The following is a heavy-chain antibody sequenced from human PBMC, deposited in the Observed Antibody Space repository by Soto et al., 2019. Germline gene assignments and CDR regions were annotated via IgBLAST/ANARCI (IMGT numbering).Heavy chain of an antibody. J-gene: IGHJ4*02. CDR1: ESTVSRDW. CDR2: INQDGSEK. CDR3: LGGVGDAF. V-gene: IGHV3-7*01. Sequence: EVHLVESGGGLVQTGGSLRLSCAIFESTVSRDWMNWVRQAPGKGLEWVAHINQDGSEKYYVDSVKGRFTISRDNAKKALYLQMNRLSPGGTGIFFCLGGVGDAFWGQGTLVTVSS. D-gene: IGHD1-26*01.